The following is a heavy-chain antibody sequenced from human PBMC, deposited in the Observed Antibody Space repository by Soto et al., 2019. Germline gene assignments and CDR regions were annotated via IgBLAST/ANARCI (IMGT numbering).Heavy chain of an antibody. V-gene: IGHV3-9*01. CDR3: AKGPWAGTGYFDY. CDR1: GFTFDDYA. D-gene: IGHD3-10*01. CDR2: ISWNSGSI. J-gene: IGHJ4*02. Sequence: DVQLVESGGGLVQPGRSLRLSCAASGFTFDDYAMHWVRQAPGKGLEWVSGISWNSGSIGYADSVKGRFTISRDTSKNSQYLQRNSLRAEDTALYYGAKGPWAGTGYFDYCGQGTLVTVSS.